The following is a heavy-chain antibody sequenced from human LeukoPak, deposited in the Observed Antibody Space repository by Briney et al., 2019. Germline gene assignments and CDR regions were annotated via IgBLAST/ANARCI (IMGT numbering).Heavy chain of an antibody. CDR1: GGSISSSSYY. CDR3: ARFYYYDSGAFDI. D-gene: IGHD3-22*01. V-gene: IGHV4-39*01. Sequence: PSETLSLTCTVSGGSISSSSYYWGWIRQPPGKGLEWIVSFFYSGSTYYNPSLKSRVTISVDTSKNQFSLRLSSVTAADMAVYYCARFYYYDSGAFDIWGQGTMVTVSS. CDR2: FFYSGST. J-gene: IGHJ3*02.